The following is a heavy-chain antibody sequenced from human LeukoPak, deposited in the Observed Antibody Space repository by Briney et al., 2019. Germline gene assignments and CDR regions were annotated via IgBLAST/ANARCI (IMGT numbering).Heavy chain of an antibody. D-gene: IGHD2-2*01. V-gene: IGHV1-18*04. CDR2: ISACNGNT. CDR3: ARAVVVPAASPGYYYYYMDV. CDR1: GYTFTSYY. Sequence: ASVKVSCKASGYTFTSYYMHWVRQAPGQGLEWMGWISACNGNTNYAQKLQGRVTMTTDTSTSTAYMELRSLRSDDTAVYYCARAVVVPAASPGYYYYYMDVWGKGTTVTVSS. J-gene: IGHJ6*03.